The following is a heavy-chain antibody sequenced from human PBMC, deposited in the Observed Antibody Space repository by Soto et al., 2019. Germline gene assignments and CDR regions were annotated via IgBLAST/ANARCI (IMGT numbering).Heavy chain of an antibody. CDR3: ARARRDYYDSSGYFHYFDY. Sequence: ASVKVSCKASGYTFTSYAMHWVRQAPGQRLEWMGWINAGNGNAKYSQKFQGRVTITRDTSASTAYMELSSLRSEDTAVYYCARARRDYYDSSGYFHYFDYWGQGTLVTVSS. J-gene: IGHJ4*02. V-gene: IGHV1-3*01. CDR1: GYTFTSYA. CDR2: INAGNGNA. D-gene: IGHD3-22*01.